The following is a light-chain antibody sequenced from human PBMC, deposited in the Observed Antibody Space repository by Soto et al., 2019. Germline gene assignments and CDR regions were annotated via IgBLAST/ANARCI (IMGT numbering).Light chain of an antibody. CDR1: GSNIGRNT. J-gene: IGLJ3*02. Sequence: QSVLTQAPSVSGTPGQRVTISCSGSGSNIGRNTVNWYQQFPGTAPQLLFFSNNRRPSGVPDRFSASKSGTSASLAISGLQFDDEADYYCAAWDDSLSAMLFGGGTKLTVL. V-gene: IGLV1-44*01. CDR2: SNN. CDR3: AAWDDSLSAML.